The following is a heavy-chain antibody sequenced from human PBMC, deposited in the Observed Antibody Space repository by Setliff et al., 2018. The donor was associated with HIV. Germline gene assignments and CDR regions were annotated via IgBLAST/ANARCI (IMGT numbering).Heavy chain of an antibody. Sequence: SETLSLTCSVYGDSIGSNTFYWGWLRQPPGKEPEWIGSINHSGNTYYYPSLKSRITMSVDTSKNQFSLRLSSVTATDTAVYYCARHRASSSGFPLDFWGQGILVTVSS. V-gene: IGHV4-39*01. CDR2: INHSGNT. CDR1: GDSIGSNTFY. CDR3: ARHRASSSGFPLDF. J-gene: IGHJ4*02. D-gene: IGHD6-6*01.